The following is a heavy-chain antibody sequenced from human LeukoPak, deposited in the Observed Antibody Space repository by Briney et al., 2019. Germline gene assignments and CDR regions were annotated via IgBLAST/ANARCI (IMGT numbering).Heavy chain of an antibody. CDR1: GGSISGYY. V-gene: IGHV4-34*01. Sequence: SETLSLTCAVYGGSISGYYWSWIRQPPGKGLEWIGEINHSGSTNYNPSLKSRVTISVDTSKNQFSLKLSSVTAADTAVYYCARGVQEWLVLAIRLGVYYFDYWGQGTLVTVSS. D-gene: IGHD6-19*01. J-gene: IGHJ4*02. CDR3: ARGVQEWLVLAIRLGVYYFDY. CDR2: INHSGST.